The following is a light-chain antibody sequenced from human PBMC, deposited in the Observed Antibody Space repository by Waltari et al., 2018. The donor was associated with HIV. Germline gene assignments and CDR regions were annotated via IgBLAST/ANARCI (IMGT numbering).Light chain of an antibody. CDR3: QLWDSETDHWV. Sequence: YVLTQPPSVSEAPGKTARITCGGNEIGSKSVHWYQQKPGQAPVQVIYYDNDRPSGIPARFSGSNSGNTATLTISRVEAGDEADYFCQLWDSETDHWVFGGGTKLTVL. CDR1: EIGSKS. J-gene: IGLJ3*02. V-gene: IGLV3-21*04. CDR2: YDN.